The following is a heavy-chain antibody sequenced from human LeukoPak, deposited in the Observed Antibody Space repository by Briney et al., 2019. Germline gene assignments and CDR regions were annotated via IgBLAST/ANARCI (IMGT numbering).Heavy chain of an antibody. CDR2: INHSGST. V-gene: IGHV4-34*01. J-gene: IGHJ6*03. CDR1: GGTFSGYY. CDR3: ARGQGASRYMDV. Sequence: PSETLSLTCAVYGGTFSGYYWSWIRQPPGKGLEWIGEINHSGSTNYNPSLKSRVTISVDTSKNQFNLKLITVTAADTAVYYCARGQGASRYMDVWGKGTTVTVTS.